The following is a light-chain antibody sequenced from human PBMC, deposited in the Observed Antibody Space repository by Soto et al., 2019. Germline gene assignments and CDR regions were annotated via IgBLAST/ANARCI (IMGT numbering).Light chain of an antibody. V-gene: IGKV1-39*01. CDR3: QQSYNAPRT. CDR1: QSISNY. J-gene: IGKJ1*01. CDR2: AAS. Sequence: DIQMTQSPYSLSASVGDRVTIPCRASQSISNYLNWYQQKPGKAPRLLIHAASSLQSGVPSRFSGSGSGTDFTLTISSLQHEDFAIYYCQQSYNAPRTFGPGTKVEIK.